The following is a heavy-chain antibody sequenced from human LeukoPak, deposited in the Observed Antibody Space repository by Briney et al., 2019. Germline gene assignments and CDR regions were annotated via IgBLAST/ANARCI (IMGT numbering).Heavy chain of an antibody. J-gene: IGHJ5*02. Sequence: PSETLSLTCTVSGGSINNYYWSWIRQPPGKGLEWIGYIYSSGSTNYNPSLKSRVIISVDTSKNQFSLKLSSVTAADTAVYYCARRTFCCGERFDPWGQGTLVTVSS. CDR3: ARRTFCCGERFDP. CDR2: IYSSGST. CDR1: GGSINNYY. V-gene: IGHV4-59*08. D-gene: IGHD1-26*01.